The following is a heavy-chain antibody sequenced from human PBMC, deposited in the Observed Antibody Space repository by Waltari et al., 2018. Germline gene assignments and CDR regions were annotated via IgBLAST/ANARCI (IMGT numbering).Heavy chain of an antibody. Sequence: EVRLLESGGGLVQPGGSLRLSCAASGFTFSSYAMTWVRQAPGKGLDWVSTISDSGGSTYYADSVKGRFTISRDNSKITRYLQMSSLRVEDTAIYYCGKLDYDGNGFPNYFDHWGQGTLVTGSS. J-gene: IGHJ4*02. CDR1: GFTFSSYA. CDR2: ISDSGGST. D-gene: IGHD3-22*01. CDR3: GKLDYDGNGFPNYFDH. V-gene: IGHV3-23*01.